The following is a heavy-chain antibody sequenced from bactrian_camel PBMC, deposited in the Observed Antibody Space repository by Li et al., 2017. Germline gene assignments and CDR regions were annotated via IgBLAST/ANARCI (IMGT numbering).Heavy chain of an antibody. CDR3: ATGVGAPYGDGSECFGI. CDR2: IRNSGGET. Sequence: QLVESGGDSVQPGGSLRLTCVVSGHSRGSNCVGWFRLPPGRAPAEREGIAAIRNSGGETWYHDSVKGRFTISQNKAKNTWYLDMNNTNFEDTAVYYCATGVGAPYGDGSECFGIWGQGTQVTVS. D-gene: IGHD4*01. V-gene: IGHV3S32*01. CDR1: GHSRGSNC. J-gene: IGHJ4*01.